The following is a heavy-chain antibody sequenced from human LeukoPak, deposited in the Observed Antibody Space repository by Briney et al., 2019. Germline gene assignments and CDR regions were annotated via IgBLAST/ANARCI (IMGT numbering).Heavy chain of an antibody. V-gene: IGHV4-34*01. Sequence: PSETLSLTCAVYGGSFSGYYWSWIRQPPGKGLEWIGEINHSGSTNYNPSLKSRVTISVDTSKNQFSLKLSSVTAADTAVYYCARGRWFDPWGQGTLVTVYS. J-gene: IGHJ5*02. CDR1: GGSFSGYY. CDR2: INHSGST. CDR3: ARGRWFDP.